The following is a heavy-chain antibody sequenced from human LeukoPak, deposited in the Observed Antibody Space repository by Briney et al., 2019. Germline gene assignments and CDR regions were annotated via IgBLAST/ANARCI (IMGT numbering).Heavy chain of an antibody. D-gene: IGHD4-17*01. Sequence: ASVKVSCKASGYIFTTYGINWVRQAPGQGLEWMGWISAYNGNTNYAQKLQGRVTMTTDTSTSTAYMELRSLRSDDTAIYYCARAPPHDYGDYRTFDIWGQGTMVAVSS. J-gene: IGHJ3*02. CDR1: GYIFTTYG. CDR3: ARAPPHDYGDYRTFDI. CDR2: ISAYNGNT. V-gene: IGHV1-18*01.